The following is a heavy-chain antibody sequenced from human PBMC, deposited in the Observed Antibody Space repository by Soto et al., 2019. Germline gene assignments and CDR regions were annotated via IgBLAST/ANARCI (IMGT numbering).Heavy chain of an antibody. D-gene: IGHD3-10*01. J-gene: IGHJ4*01. CDR3: TRGPRPMSTGTGAY. CDR1: GFIFKMYW. CDR2: IYNDGSYT. Sequence: PGGSLRLSCAASGFIFKMYWMHWVRQSPGKGLVWISRIYNDGSYTDYADSVKGRFTISRDNVNDTLYLQMNNLRAEDSGLYYCTRGPRPMSTGTGAYWGHGTQVTVPS. V-gene: IGHV3-74*01.